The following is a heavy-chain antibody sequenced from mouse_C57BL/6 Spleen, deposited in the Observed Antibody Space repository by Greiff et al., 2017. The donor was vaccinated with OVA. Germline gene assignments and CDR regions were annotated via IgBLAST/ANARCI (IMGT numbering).Heavy chain of an antibody. D-gene: IGHD3-3*01. CDR3: ARGGTAYFDV. CDR2: IYPSDSET. Sequence: QVQLKQPGAELVRPGSSVKLSCKASGYTFTSYWMDWVKQRPGQGLEWIGNIYPSDSETHYNQKFKDKATLTVDKSSSTAYMQLSSLTSEDSAVYYCARGGTAYFDVWGTGTTVTVSS. V-gene: IGHV1-61*01. CDR1: GYTFTSYW. J-gene: IGHJ1*03.